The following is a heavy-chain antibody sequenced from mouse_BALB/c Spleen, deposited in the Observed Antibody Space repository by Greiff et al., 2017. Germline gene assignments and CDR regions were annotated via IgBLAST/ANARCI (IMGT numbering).Heavy chain of an antibody. CDR2: ISYSGST. CDR1: GYSITSDYA. J-gene: IGHJ3*01. CDR3: ARNYYGSSWDWFAY. Sequence: EVKLQESGPGLVKPSQSLSLTCTVTGYSITSDYAWNWIRQFPGNKLEWMGYISYSGSTSYNPSLKSRISITRDTSKNQFFLQLNSVTTEDTATYYCARNYYGSSWDWFAYWGQGTLVTVSA. D-gene: IGHD1-1*01. V-gene: IGHV3-2*02.